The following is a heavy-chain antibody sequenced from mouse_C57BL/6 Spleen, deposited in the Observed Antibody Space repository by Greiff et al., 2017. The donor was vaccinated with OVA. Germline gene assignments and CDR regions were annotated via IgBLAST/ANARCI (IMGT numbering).Heavy chain of an antibody. Sequence: EVQRVESGGGLVKPGGSLKLSCAASGFTFSDYGMHWVRQAPEKGLEWVAYISSGSSTIYYADTVKGRFTISRDNAKNTLFLQMTSLRSEDTAMYYCARSYYGKDYWYFDVWGTGTTVTVSS. CDR2: ISSGSSTI. CDR3: ARSYYGKDYWYFDV. CDR1: GFTFSDYG. D-gene: IGHD2-1*01. J-gene: IGHJ1*03. V-gene: IGHV5-17*01.